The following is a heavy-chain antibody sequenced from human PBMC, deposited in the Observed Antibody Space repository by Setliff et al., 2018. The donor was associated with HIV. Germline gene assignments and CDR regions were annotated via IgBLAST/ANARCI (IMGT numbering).Heavy chain of an antibody. Sequence: ASVKVSCKASRSTFNSHTINWVRQAPGQGLDWMGRIIPILGVANYAQRFQGKVTITADKSTSTAYMELTSLRFDDTAMYYCARGTYYYDSSGYFNYYYGMDVWGQGTTVTVSS. CDR1: RSTFNSHT. V-gene: IGHV1-69*02. J-gene: IGHJ6*02. CDR2: IIPILGVA. D-gene: IGHD3-22*01. CDR3: ARGTYYYDSSGYFNYYYGMDV.